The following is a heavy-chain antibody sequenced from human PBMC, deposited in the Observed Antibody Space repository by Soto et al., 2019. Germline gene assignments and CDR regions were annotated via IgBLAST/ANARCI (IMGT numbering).Heavy chain of an antibody. CDR2: IKSKIAGGTT. Sequence: EVQLVESGGGLVKPGGSLRLSCAASGFTFSNGWMSWVRQAPGKGLEWVGRIKSKIAGGTTDYSAPVKGRFTISRDDSKDTMYLQMNRLKTEDTAVYYFTTDSTQTFCDGGPCYSLQTKIHDSWGQGTLVTVSS. J-gene: IGHJ4*02. V-gene: IGHV3-15*01. CDR1: GFTFSNGW. D-gene: IGHD2-21*01. CDR3: TTDSTQTFCDGGPCYSLQTKIHDS.